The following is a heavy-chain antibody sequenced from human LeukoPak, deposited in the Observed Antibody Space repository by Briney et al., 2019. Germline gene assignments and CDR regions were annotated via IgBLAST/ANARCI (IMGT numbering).Heavy chain of an antibody. CDR1: GGSISGDNFS. Sequence: SETLSLTCAVSGGSISGDNFSWSWVRQPPGKGLEWIGYTYPSGSPYYRPSLRSRATISIDTSKNQFSLHLTSVTAADTAVYYCARSHAYGSGPFQHWGQGTLVTVSS. V-gene: IGHV4-30-2*01. J-gene: IGHJ1*01. D-gene: IGHD3-10*01. CDR2: TYPSGSP. CDR3: ARSHAYGSGPFQH.